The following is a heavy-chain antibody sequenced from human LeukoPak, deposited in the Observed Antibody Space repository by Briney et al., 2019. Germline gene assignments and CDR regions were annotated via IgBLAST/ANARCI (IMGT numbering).Heavy chain of an antibody. CDR3: ARAPYRRDGYNYYGYYFDY. CDR2: INPNSGGT. V-gene: IGHV1-2*06. CDR1: GYTFTGYY. Sequence: GASVKVSCKASGYTFTGYYMHWVRQAPGQGLEWMGRINPNSGGTNYAQKFQGRVTITADESTSTAYMELSSLRSEDTAVYYCARAPYRRDGYNYYGYYFDYWGQGTLVTVSS. D-gene: IGHD5-24*01. J-gene: IGHJ4*02.